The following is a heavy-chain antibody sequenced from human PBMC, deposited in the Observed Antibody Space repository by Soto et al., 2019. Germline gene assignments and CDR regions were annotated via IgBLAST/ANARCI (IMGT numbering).Heavy chain of an antibody. J-gene: IGHJ6*04. CDR1: GFTFSSYS. V-gene: IGHV3-48*02. CDR3: AIMTAMGDNGMDV. CDR2: ISSSSSTI. D-gene: IGHD5-18*01. Sequence: GGSLRLSCATSGFTFSSYSMNWVRQAPGKGLEWVSYISSSSSTIYYADSVKGRFTISRDNAKNSLYLQMNSLRDEDTAVYYCAIMTAMGDNGMDVWGKGTMVTLAS.